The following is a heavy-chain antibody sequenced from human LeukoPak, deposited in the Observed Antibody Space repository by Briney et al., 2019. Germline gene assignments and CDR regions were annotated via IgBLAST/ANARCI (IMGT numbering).Heavy chain of an antibody. CDR3: AREGDSNSVGWFDP. J-gene: IGHJ5*02. CDR2: IYYSGST. D-gene: IGHD6-13*01. CDR1: GGSISSYY. Sequence: SETLSLTCTVSGGSISSYYWSWIRQPPGKGLEWIGYIYYSGSTNYNPSLKSRVTISVDKSKNQFSLRLTSVTAADTAVYYCAREGDSNSVGWFDPWGQGTLVTASS. V-gene: IGHV4-59*12.